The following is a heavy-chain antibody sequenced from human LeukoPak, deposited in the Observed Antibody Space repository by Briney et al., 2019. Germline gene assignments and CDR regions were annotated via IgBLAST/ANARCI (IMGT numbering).Heavy chain of an antibody. Sequence: GGSLRLSCAASGFTFSTYDMHWVRQPAGKGLEWVSTVGADAETYYPGSVRGRFTITRDNAKNTLHLQMNSLRAGDTAVYFCARGNWAYYASGIYGMDVWGRGTTVTVSS. CDR1: GFTFSTYD. V-gene: IGHV3-13*01. CDR3: ARGNWAYYASGIYGMDV. CDR2: VGADAET. D-gene: IGHD3-10*01. J-gene: IGHJ6*02.